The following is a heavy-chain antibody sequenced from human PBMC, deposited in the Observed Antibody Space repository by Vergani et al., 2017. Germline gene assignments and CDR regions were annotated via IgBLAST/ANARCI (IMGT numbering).Heavy chain of an antibody. J-gene: IGHJ4*02. CDR2: IRSKANSYAT. Sequence: EVQLVESGGGLVQPGGSLKLSCAASGFTFSGSAMHWVRQASGKGLEWVGRIRSKANSYATAYAASVKGRFTISRDDSKNTAYLQMNSLKTEDTAVYYCTTDLRYGDDYWGQGTLVTVSS. CDR3: TTDLRYGDDY. D-gene: IGHD4-17*01. CDR1: GFTFSGSA. V-gene: IGHV3-73*02.